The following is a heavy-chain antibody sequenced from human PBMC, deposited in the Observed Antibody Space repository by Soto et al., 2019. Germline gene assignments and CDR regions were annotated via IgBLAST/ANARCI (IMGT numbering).Heavy chain of an antibody. V-gene: IGHV3-33*01. CDR1: GFTFSSYG. D-gene: IGHD3-10*01. CDR3: ARDGGLYGSGSFDY. CDR2: IWYDGSNK. J-gene: IGHJ4*02. Sequence: ALRLSCAASGFTFSSYGMHWVRQAPGRGLEWVALIWYDGSNKYYADSVKGRFTISRDNSKSTVYLQMNSLRAEDTAVYYCARDGGLYGSGSFDYWGQGTLVTVSS.